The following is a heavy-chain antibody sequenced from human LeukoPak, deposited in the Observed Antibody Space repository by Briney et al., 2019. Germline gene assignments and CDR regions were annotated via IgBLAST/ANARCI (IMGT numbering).Heavy chain of an antibody. CDR1: RGTFSSYA. J-gene: IGHJ4*02. V-gene: IGHV1-69*05. CDR2: IVPIFGTA. CDR3: ASTDCTNGVCYTCDY. D-gene: IGHD2-8*01. Sequence: SVKVSCKASRGTFSSYAISWVRQAPGQGLEWMGRIVPIFGTANYAQKFQGRVTITTDESTSTAYMELSSLRSEDTAVYYCASTDCTNGVCYTCDYWGQGTLVTVSS.